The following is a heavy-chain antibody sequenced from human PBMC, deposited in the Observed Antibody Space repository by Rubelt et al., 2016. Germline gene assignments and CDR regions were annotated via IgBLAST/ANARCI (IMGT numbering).Heavy chain of an antibody. D-gene: IGHD6-13*01. CDR3: ARVISGVEYSSSWHFDY. V-gene: IGHV1-18*01. CDR2: ISAYNGNT. J-gene: IGHJ4*02. CDR1: GYTFTSYG. Sequence: VQLVQSGAEVKKPGASVKVSCKASGYTFTSYGISWVRQAPGQGLEWMGWISAYNGNTNYAQKLQGRVTMTTDTTTSTAYMELRSLRSDDTAVYYCARVISGVEYSSSWHFDYWGQGTLVTVSS.